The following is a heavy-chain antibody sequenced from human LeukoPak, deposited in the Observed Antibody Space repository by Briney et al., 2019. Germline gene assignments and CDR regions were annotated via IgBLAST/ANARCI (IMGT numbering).Heavy chain of an antibody. Sequence: GRSLRLSCAASGFTFSSYEMNWVRQAAGEGLEWVSYISSSGSTIYYADSVKGRFTISRDNAKNSLYLQMNSLRAEDTAVYYCARDGRGIAAAGTLDYWGQGTLVTVSS. CDR2: ISSSGSTI. CDR3: ARDGRGIAAAGTLDY. V-gene: IGHV3-48*03. D-gene: IGHD6-13*01. CDR1: GFTFSSYE. J-gene: IGHJ4*02.